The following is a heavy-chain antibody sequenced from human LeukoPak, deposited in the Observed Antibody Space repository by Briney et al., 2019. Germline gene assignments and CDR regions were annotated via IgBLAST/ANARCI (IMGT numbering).Heavy chain of an antibody. D-gene: IGHD6-19*01. J-gene: IGHJ4*02. CDR2: VTTTGDPV. Sequence: PGGSLRLSCSASGFIFNEFYMSWIRQAPGKGLECVSYVTTTGDPVYYTDSVKGRFTISRDNAKNSLFLQMTSLRAEDTAVYYCARDPISLEYSSGWSRGGYFDYWGQGTLVTVSS. V-gene: IGHV3-11*04. CDR3: ARDPISLEYSSGWSRGGYFDY. CDR1: GFIFNEFY.